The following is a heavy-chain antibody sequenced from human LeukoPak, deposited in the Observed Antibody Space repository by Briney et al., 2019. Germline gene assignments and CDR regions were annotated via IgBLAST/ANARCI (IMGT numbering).Heavy chain of an antibody. Sequence: SETLSLTCTVSGGSISSYYWSWIRQPPGKGLEWIGYIYYSGSTNYNPSLKSRVTISVDTSKNQFSLKLSSVTAADTAVYYCARESWYGGNPLYYYGMDVWGQGTTVTVSS. CDR1: GGSISSYY. V-gene: IGHV4-59*01. D-gene: IGHD4-23*01. CDR3: ARESWYGGNPLYYYGMDV. J-gene: IGHJ6*02. CDR2: IYYSGST.